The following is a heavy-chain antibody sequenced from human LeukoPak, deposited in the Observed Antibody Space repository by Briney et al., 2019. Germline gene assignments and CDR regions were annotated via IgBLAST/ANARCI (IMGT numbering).Heavy chain of an antibody. CDR3: AKDRYYGSGSEGYFQH. D-gene: IGHD3-10*01. CDR1: GFTFSSYG. J-gene: IGHJ1*01. Sequence: GGSLRLSCAASGFTFSSYGMHWVRQAPGKGLEWVAVISYDGSNKYYADSVKGRFTISRDNSKNTLYLQMNSLRAEDTAVYYCAKDRYYGSGSEGYFQHWGQGTLVTVSS. V-gene: IGHV3-30*18. CDR2: ISYDGSNK.